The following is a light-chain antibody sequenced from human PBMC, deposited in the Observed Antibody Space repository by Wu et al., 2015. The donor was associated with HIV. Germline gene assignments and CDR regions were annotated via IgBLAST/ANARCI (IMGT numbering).Light chain of an antibody. CDR3: QHRQNWPLT. V-gene: IGKV3-11*01. J-gene: IGKJ4*01. CDR2: NVS. Sequence: EIVLTQSPATLSLPPGERATLSCRASQSVGTSLAWYQQKPGQSPRLLIYNVSKRAPGIPPRFSGFGSGTDFTLTITSLESEDFALYYCQHRQNWPLTFGGGTKVEIK. CDR1: QSVGTS.